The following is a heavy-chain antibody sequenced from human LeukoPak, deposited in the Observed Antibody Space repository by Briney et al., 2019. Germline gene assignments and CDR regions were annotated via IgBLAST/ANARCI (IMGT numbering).Heavy chain of an antibody. Sequence: ASVKVSCKASGYTFTSYDINWVRQATGQGLEWMGWMNPNSGNTGYAQKFQGRVTMTRNTSISTAYMELSSLRSEDTAVYYCARGFGGGWDDILTGYLSDGMDVWGQGTTVTVSS. J-gene: IGHJ6*02. V-gene: IGHV1-8*01. D-gene: IGHD3-9*01. CDR3: ARGFGGGWDDILTGYLSDGMDV. CDR1: GYTFTSYD. CDR2: MNPNSGNT.